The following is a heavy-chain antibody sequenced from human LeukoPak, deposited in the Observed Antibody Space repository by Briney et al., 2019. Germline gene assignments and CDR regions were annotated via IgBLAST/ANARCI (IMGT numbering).Heavy chain of an antibody. CDR2: IYYSGST. D-gene: IGHD1-7*01. J-gene: IGHJ3*02. V-gene: IGHV4-39*07. CDR1: GGSISSSSYY. CDR3: AGEERLELLGAFDI. Sequence: SETLSLTCTVSGGSISSSSYYWGWIRQPPGKGLERIGSIYYSGSTYYNPSLKSRVTISVDTSKNQFSLKLSSVTAADTAVYYCAGEERLELLGAFDIWGQGTMVTVSS.